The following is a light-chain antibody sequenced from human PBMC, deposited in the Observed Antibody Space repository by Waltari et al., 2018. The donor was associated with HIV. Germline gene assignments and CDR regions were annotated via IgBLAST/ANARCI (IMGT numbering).Light chain of an antibody. CDR3: MQGRQTPQVT. CDR2: LGS. J-gene: IGKJ4*01. Sequence: DIVMTQSPLSLPVTPGEPASISCRSSQSLLHSNGYSYLDWYLQKPGQSPQLLIYLGSNRASGVPDRFSGSGSGTDFTLKISRVEAEDAGMYYGMQGRQTPQVTFGGGTKVEIK. V-gene: IGKV2-28*01. CDR1: QSLLHSNGYSY.